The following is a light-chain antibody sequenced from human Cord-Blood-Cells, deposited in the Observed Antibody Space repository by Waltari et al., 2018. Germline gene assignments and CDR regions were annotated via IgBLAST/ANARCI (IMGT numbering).Light chain of an antibody. Sequence: VLQRAPGTLSLSPGESATLSCRASQSVSSSYLAWYQQKPGQSPRLLIYGASSRATGIPDRFSGSGSGTDFTLTISRLEPEDFAVYYCQQYGSSPYTFGQGTKLEIK. CDR1: QSVSSSY. J-gene: IGKJ2*01. V-gene: IGKV3-20*01. CDR2: GAS. CDR3: QQYGSSPYT.